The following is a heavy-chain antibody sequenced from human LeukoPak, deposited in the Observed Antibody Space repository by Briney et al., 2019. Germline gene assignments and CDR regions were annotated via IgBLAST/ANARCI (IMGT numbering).Heavy chain of an antibody. CDR1: GGSISSYY. V-gene: IGHV4-59*01. CDR3: ARRVANAYYMDV. CDR2: IYYSGST. D-gene: IGHD5-12*01. Sequence: SETLSLTCTVSGGSISSYYWSWIRQPPGKGLEWIGYIYYSGSTNYNPSLKSRVTISVDTSKNQLSLKLSSVTAADTAVYYCARRVANAYYMDVWGKGTTVTVSS. J-gene: IGHJ6*03.